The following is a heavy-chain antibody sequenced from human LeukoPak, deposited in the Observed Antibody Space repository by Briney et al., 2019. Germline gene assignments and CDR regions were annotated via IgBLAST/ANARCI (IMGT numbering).Heavy chain of an antibody. Sequence: GGTLRLSCAASGFTFINYGMSWVRQAPGKGLVWVSRINGAGSSTSYADSVKGRFTISRDNAKNTLYLQMNSLRAEDTAMYYCARDFMYSSSCTGCWGQGTLVTVSS. CDR1: GFTFINYG. CDR2: INGAGSST. CDR3: ARDFMYSSSCTGC. V-gene: IGHV3-74*01. J-gene: IGHJ4*02. D-gene: IGHD6-13*01.